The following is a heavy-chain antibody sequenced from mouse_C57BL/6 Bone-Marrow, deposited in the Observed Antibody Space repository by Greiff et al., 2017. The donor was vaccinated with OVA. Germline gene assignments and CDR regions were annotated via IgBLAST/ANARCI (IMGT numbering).Heavy chain of an antibody. CDR2: IYPRSGNT. Sequence: VKLQESGAELARPGASVKLSCKASGYTFTSYGISWVKQRTGQGLEWIGEIYPRSGNTYYNEKFKGKATLTADKSSSTAYMELRSLTSEDSAVYFCARRGNYYGSYAMDYWGQGTSVTVSS. J-gene: IGHJ4*01. D-gene: IGHD1-1*01. V-gene: IGHV1-81*01. CDR1: GYTFTSYG. CDR3: ARRGNYYGSYAMDY.